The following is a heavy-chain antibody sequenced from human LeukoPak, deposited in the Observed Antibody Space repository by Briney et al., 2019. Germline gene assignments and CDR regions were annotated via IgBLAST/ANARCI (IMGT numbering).Heavy chain of an antibody. CDR2: IYSGGST. Sequence: GXXLEWVSXIYSGGSTYYSDSVKGRFTISRDNSKNTLYLQMNSLRAEDTAVYYCARXXXHLXYWGQXXXVTXX. CDR3: ARXXXHLXY. V-gene: IGHV3-66*01. J-gene: IGHJ4*02.